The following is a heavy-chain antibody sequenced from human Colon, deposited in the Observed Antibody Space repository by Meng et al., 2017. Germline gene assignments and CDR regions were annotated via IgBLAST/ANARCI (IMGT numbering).Heavy chain of an antibody. CDR2: IKQNGSEK. J-gene: IGHJ3*01. CDR3: ASGYYYRANDAVF. D-gene: IGHD3-22*01. CDR1: GFTFSSYW. Sequence: WGSLRLSCAASGFTFSSYWMSWVRQAPAKGLEWVDNIKQNGSEKYYVDSVKGRFTISRDNAKNSLYLQMNGLRAEDTAVYYCASGYYYRANDAVFWGQGTRVTVSS. V-gene: IGHV3-7*01.